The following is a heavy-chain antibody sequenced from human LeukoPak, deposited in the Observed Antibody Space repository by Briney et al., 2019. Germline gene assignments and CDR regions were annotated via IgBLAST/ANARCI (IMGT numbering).Heavy chain of an antibody. CDR3: ARDYYDLRFDY. D-gene: IGHD3-22*01. CDR2: ISGSGGST. J-gene: IGHJ4*02. Sequence: GGSLRLSCAASGFTFSSYAMSWVRQAPGKGLEWVSAISGSGGSTYYADSVKGRFTISRDNAKNSLYLQMNSLRAEDTAVYYCARDYYDLRFDYWGQGTLVTVSS. V-gene: IGHV3-23*01. CDR1: GFTFSSYA.